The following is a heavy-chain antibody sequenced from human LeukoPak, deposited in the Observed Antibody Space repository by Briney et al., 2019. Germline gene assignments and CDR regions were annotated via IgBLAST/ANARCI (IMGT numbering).Heavy chain of an antibody. Sequence: ASVKVSCKASGYTXTDYYMHWVRQAPGQGLEWMGWINPDSGGTNYAQNFQGRVTMTRDTSISTAYMELSRLRSDDTAVYYCARLYTIAAAGTRVDYWGQGTLVTVSS. CDR2: INPDSGGT. CDR1: GYTXTDYY. CDR3: ARLYTIAAAGTRVDY. J-gene: IGHJ4*02. D-gene: IGHD6-13*01. V-gene: IGHV1-2*02.